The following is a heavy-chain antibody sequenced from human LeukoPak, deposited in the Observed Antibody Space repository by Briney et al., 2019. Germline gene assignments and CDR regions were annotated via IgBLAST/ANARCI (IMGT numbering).Heavy chain of an antibody. V-gene: IGHV3-23*01. CDR3: AKGAHQVLSKGFDYFDY. CDR2: ISGRGDST. J-gene: IGHJ4*02. CDR1: GFTFISYA. D-gene: IGHD2-2*01. Sequence: QPGGSLRLSCAASGFTFISYAMNWVRQAPGKGLEWVSAISGRGDSTYYADSVKGRFTISRDHSKNTLDLQMNSLRGDDTAVYYCAKGAHQVLSKGFDYFDYWGQGTLVTVSS.